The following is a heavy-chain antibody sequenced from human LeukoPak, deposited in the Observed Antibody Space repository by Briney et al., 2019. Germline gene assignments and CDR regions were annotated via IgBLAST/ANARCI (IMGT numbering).Heavy chain of an antibody. CDR2: INPNSGGT. CDR1: GYTFTGYY. CDR3: ARDIVVVPAAIQGLAY. V-gene: IGHV1-2*02. Sequence: GASVKVSCKASGYTFTGYYMHWVRQAPGQGLEWMGWINPNSGGTNYAQKFQGRVTMTRDTSISTAYMELSRLGSDDTAVYYCARDIVVVPAAIQGLAYWGQGTLVTVSS. D-gene: IGHD2-2*02. J-gene: IGHJ4*02.